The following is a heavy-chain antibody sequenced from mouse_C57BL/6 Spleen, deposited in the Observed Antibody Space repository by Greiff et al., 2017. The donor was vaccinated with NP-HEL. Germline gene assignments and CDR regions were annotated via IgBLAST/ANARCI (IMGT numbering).Heavy chain of an antibody. CDR2: ISSGGSYT. D-gene: IGHD4-1*01. CDR3: ARGDWDRGSWFAY. J-gene: IGHJ3*01. Sequence: EVNVVESGGDLVKPGGSLKLSCAASGFTFSSYGMSWVRQTPDKRLEWVATISSGGSYTYYPDSVKGRFTISRDNAKNTLYLQMSSLKSEDTAMYYCARGDWDRGSWFAYWGQGTLVTVSA. CDR1: GFTFSSYG. V-gene: IGHV5-6*01.